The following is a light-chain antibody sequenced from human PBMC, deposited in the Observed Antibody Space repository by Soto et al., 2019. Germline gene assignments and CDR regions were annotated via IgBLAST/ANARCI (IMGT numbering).Light chain of an antibody. Sequence: AIQMTQSPSSLSASVGDRVTITCRASQGIRNDLGWYQQKPGKAPKLLIYAASSLQSGVPSRFSGSGSGTDFTITISRLQAEDFANYYCLQDYNYPWTFGQGTKVEIK. CDR3: LQDYNYPWT. CDR1: QGIRND. CDR2: AAS. V-gene: IGKV1-6*01. J-gene: IGKJ1*01.